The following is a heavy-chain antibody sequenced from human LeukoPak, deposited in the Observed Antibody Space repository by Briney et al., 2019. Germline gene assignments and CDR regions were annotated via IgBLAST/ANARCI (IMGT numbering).Heavy chain of an antibody. J-gene: IGHJ6*03. CDR3: ARDHGVVTPGIFYYYYYMDV. D-gene: IGHD4-23*01. V-gene: IGHV3-21*01. CDR1: GFTFSSYS. CDR2: ISSSSSYI. Sequence: KSGGSLRPSCAASGFTFSSYSMNWVRQAPGKGLEWVSSISSSSSYIYYADSVKGRFTISRDNAKNSLYLQMNSLRAEDTAVYYCARDHGVVTPGIFYYYYYMDVWGKGTTVTISS.